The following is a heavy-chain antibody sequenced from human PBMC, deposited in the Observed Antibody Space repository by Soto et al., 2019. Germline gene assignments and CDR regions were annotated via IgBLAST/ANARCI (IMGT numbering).Heavy chain of an antibody. V-gene: IGHV2-5*08. D-gene: IGHD2-21*02. CDR3: AHRRSSGDWNGGYFDY. J-gene: IGHJ4*02. CDR2: IYWDVDK. CDR1: GFSLSNARMG. Sequence: QVTLKESGPVLVKPTETLTLTCTVSGFSLSNARMGVSWIRQPPGKPLEWLAHIYWDVDKRYNPSLKSRFTIIKDTPQNQVVLIMTNVDPVDTATYYCAHRRSSGDWNGGYFDYWGQGSLVTVSS.